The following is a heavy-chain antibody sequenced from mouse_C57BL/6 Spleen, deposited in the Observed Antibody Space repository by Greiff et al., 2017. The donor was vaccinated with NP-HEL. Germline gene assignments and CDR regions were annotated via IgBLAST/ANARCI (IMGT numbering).Heavy chain of an antibody. J-gene: IGHJ3*01. Sequence: EVQLQQSGTVLARPGASVKMSCKTSGYTFTSYWMHWVKQRPGQGLEWIGAIYPGNSDTSYNQKFKGKAKLTAVTSASTAYMELSSLTNEDSAVYYCTAIYYYGSSLFAYWGQGTLVTVSA. CDR1: GYTFTSYW. D-gene: IGHD1-1*01. V-gene: IGHV1-5*01. CDR3: TAIYYYGSSLFAY. CDR2: IYPGNSDT.